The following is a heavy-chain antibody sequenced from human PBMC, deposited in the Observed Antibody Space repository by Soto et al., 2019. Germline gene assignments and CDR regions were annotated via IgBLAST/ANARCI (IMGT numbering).Heavy chain of an antibody. J-gene: IGHJ1*01. V-gene: IGHV1-69*06. Sequence: SVKVSCKASGGTFSSYAISWVRQAPGQGLEWMGGIIPIFGTANYAQKFQGRVTITADKSTSTAYMELSSLRSEDTAVEYCGREGFTGATAIEYFQHWVQGTLVTVYS. CDR2: IIPIFGTA. D-gene: IGHD2-21*02. CDR3: GREGFTGATAIEYFQH. CDR1: GGTFSSYA.